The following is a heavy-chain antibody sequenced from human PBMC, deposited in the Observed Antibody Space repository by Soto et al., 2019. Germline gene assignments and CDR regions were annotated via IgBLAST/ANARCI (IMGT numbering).Heavy chain of an antibody. Sequence: ETLKRSCKGSGYSFTSYWIGWVRQMPGKGLEWMGIIYPGDSDTRYSPSFQGQVTISADKSISTAYLQWSSLKASDTAMYYCARRIGTNFIDAFDICGQGTMVTASS. J-gene: IGHJ3*02. CDR3: ARRIGTNFIDAFDI. V-gene: IGHV5-51*01. D-gene: IGHD1-1*01. CDR2: IYPGDSDT. CDR1: GYSFTSYW.